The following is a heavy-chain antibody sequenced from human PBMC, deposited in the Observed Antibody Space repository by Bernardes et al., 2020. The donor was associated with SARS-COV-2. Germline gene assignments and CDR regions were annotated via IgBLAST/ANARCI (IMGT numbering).Heavy chain of an antibody. V-gene: IGHV4-39*01. D-gene: IGHD2-21*02. CDR2: IYSSGTT. Sequence: SETLSLTCTVSSGSISNSNYYWGWIRQPPGKGLEWIGRIYSSGTTYKNPSLQIPVTKPVDPSKNQFSLRLTSVTAADTAVYYCVGSSCGRDCYIGGLRSWDYGMDVWGQGTTVTVSS. J-gene: IGHJ6*02. CDR3: VGSSCGRDCYIGGLRSWDYGMDV. CDR1: SGSISNSNYY.